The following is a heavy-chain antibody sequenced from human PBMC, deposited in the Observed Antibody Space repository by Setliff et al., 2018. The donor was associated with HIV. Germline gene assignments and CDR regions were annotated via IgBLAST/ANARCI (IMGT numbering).Heavy chain of an antibody. Sequence: ASVKVSCKASGGTFTNSAIGWVRQAPGQGLEWMGAIVPILGIANSAQKFQGRVTITTDESTSTAYMELSSLRSEDTAIYYCARDPYGYCTTTTCYVPGYWGQGTLVTVS. CDR3: ARDPYGYCTTTTCYVPGY. CDR1: GGTFTNSA. V-gene: IGHV1-69*10. J-gene: IGHJ4*02. CDR2: IVPILGIA. D-gene: IGHD2-2*03.